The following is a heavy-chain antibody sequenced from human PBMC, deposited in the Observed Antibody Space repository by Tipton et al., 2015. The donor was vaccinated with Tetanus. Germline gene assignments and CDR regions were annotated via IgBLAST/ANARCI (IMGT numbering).Heavy chain of an antibody. CDR2: IYCSGST. D-gene: IGHD6-13*01. Sequence: TLSLTCTVSGGSISSSSYFWGWIRQPPGKGLEWIGSIYCSGSTYYNPSLKSRVTISVDTSKNQFSLKLSSVTAADTAVYYCARPGGSSWYTHYLDYWGQGTLVTVSS. V-gene: IGHV4-39*01. J-gene: IGHJ4*02. CDR1: GGSISSSSYF. CDR3: ARPGGSSWYTHYLDY.